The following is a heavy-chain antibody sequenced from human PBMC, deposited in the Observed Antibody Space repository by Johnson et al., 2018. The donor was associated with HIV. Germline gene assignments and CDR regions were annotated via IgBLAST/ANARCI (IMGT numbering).Heavy chain of an antibody. D-gene: IGHD6-19*01. Sequence: QVQLVESGGGVVQPGRSLRLACAASAFTFSNYAMHWVRQAPGKGLEWVAVISYDGSSKYYAESLKGRISISRDNSMNTLYLQMNSLRAEDTAVYYCATFGYTSGWIVTDDAFDVWGHGTRVIVSS. V-gene: IGHV3-30-3*01. CDR1: AFTFSNYA. J-gene: IGHJ3*01. CDR3: ATFGYTSGWIVTDDAFDV. CDR2: ISYDGSSK.